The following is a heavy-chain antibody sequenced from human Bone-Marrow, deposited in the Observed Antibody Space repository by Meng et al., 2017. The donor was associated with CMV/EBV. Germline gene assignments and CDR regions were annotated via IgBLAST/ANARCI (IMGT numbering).Heavy chain of an antibody. CDR2: IKQDGSEK. J-gene: IGHJ6*02. D-gene: IGHD3-10*01. CDR1: GFTFSSYG. V-gene: IGHV3-7*01. CDR3: ARDYYGSGNGGYYYYYGMDV. Sequence: GESLKISCAASGFTFSSYGMHWVRQAPGKGLEWVANIKQDGSEKYYVDSVKGRFTISRDNAKNSLYLQMNSLRAEDTAVYYCARDYYGSGNGGYYYYYGMDVCGQGTTVTVSS.